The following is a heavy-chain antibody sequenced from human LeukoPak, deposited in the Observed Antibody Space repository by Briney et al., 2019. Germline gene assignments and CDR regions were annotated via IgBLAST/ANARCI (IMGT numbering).Heavy chain of an antibody. J-gene: IGHJ5*02. D-gene: IGHD3-3*01. CDR1: GYSFTSYW. CDR2: IYPGDSDT. Sequence: GESLKISCKGSGYSFTSYWSGWVRQMPGKGLEWMGIIYPGDSDTRYSPSFQGQFTISADKSISTAYLQWSSLKASDTAMYYCARHGGFLSGYYPLPWFDPWGQGTLVTVSS. V-gene: IGHV5-51*01. CDR3: ARHGGFLSGYYPLPWFDP.